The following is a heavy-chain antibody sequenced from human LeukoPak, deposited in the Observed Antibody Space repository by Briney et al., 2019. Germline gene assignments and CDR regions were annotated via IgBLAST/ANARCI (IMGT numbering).Heavy chain of an antibody. V-gene: IGHV3-11*06. CDR2: ISSSSSYT. J-gene: IGHJ5*02. CDR1: GFTFSAYY. Sequence: GGSLRLSCAASGFTFSAYYMSWIRQAPGKGLEWVSYISSSSSYTEYADSVKGRFTISRDNARNSLYLQMNSLRAEDTAVYYCARAYDSSGYSTFDPWGQGTLVTVSS. D-gene: IGHD3-22*01. CDR3: ARAYDSSGYSTFDP.